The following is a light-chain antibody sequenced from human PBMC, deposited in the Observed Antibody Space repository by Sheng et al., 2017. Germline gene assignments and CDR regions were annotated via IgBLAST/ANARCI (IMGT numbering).Light chain of an antibody. CDR3: LQHKTYPPT. CDR2: AAS. V-gene: IGKV1-39*01. CDR1: QNINNY. Sequence: IQMTQSPSSLSASVGDRVTITCRTSQNINNYLNWYQQRPGAAPKLLIYAASSLHDGVPSRFSGSGSGTDFTLTISSLQPEDFATYFCLQHKTYPPTFGEGPRWKS. J-gene: IGKJ1*01.